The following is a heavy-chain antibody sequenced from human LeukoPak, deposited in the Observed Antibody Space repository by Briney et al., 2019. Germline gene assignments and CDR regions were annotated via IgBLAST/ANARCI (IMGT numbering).Heavy chain of an antibody. J-gene: IGHJ4*02. D-gene: IGHD3-10*01. CDR2: INHSGST. CDR1: GGSFSGYY. Sequence: SETLSLTCAVYGGSFSGYYWSWIRQPPGKGLEWIGEINHSGSTNYNPSLKSRVTISVGTSKNQFSLKLSSVTAADTAVYYCARGQATMVRGVYFDYWGQGTLVTVSS. V-gene: IGHV4-34*01. CDR3: ARGQATMVRGVYFDY.